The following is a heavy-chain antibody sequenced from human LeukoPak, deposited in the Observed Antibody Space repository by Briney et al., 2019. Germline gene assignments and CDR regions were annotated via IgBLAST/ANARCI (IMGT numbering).Heavy chain of an antibody. CDR1: GGSISSGGYY. D-gene: IGHD6-13*01. CDR3: ARLPYSSSWYEGRYYFDY. Sequence: PSQTLSLTCTVSGGSISSGGYYWCWIRQHPGKGLEWIGYIYYSGSTYYNPSLKSRVTISVDTSKNQFSLKLSSVTAADTAVYYCARLPYSSSWYEGRYYFDYWGQGALVTVSS. J-gene: IGHJ4*02. V-gene: IGHV4-31*03. CDR2: IYYSGST.